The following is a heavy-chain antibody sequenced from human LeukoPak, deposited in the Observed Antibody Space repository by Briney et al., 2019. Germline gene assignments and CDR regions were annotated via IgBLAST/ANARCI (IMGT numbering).Heavy chain of an antibody. V-gene: IGHV4-31*03. CDR2: IYYSGST. CDR3: ARVSRARASYYFDY. J-gene: IGHJ4*02. CDR1: GGSISSGGYY. Sequence: SETLSLTCTVSGGSISSGGYYWSWLRQHPGKGLEWIGYIYYSGSTYYNPSLKSRVTISVDTSKNQFSLKLSSVTAADTAVYYCARVSRARASYYFDYWGQGTLVTVSS.